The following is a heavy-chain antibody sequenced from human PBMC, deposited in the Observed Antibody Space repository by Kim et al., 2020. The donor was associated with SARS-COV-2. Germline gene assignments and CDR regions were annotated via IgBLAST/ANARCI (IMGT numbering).Heavy chain of an antibody. J-gene: IGHJ4*02. V-gene: IGHV3-7*01. Sequence: DGREKNYVGSVKGRFTVSRDNAKNSLYLQLNSLRPEDTAVYYCSVSLNSWGRGTLVTVSS. CDR2: DGREK. CDR3: SVSLNS.